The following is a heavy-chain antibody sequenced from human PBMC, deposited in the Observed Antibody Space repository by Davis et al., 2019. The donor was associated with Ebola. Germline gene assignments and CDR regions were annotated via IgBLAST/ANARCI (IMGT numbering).Heavy chain of an antibody. CDR2: IYPGDSDT. J-gene: IGHJ3*01. CDR1: GYSFTSYW. Sequence: KVSCKGSGYSFTSYWIGWVRQMPGKGLEWMGIIYPGDSDTRYSPSFQGQVTISADKSISTAYLHWSSLKASDTALYYCARPSTAGNSDAFDVWGQGTMVTVSS. D-gene: IGHD1/OR15-1a*01. V-gene: IGHV5-51*01. CDR3: ARPSTAGNSDAFDV.